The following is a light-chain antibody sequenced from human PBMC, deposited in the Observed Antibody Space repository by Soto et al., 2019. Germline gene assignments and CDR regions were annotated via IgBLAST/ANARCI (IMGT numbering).Light chain of an antibody. CDR3: TSYSSSTTYI. CDR2: EVG. Sequence: QSVLTQPASVSGSPGQSITISCTGTSSDIGGYKYVSWYQLHPGKAPKLMIYEVGTRPSGVSNRFSGSKSGNTASLTISRLQADDEADYYCTSYSSSTTYIFGTGTKVTVL. J-gene: IGLJ1*01. CDR1: SSDIGGYKY. V-gene: IGLV2-14*01.